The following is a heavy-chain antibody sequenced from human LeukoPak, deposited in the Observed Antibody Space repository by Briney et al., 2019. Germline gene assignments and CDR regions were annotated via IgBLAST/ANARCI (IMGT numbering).Heavy chain of an antibody. V-gene: IGHV3-21*01. CDR2: INNVGSHI. D-gene: IGHD4-11*01. CDR1: GFTFSSSA. CDR3: TRDPTQYLRYGYFDY. Sequence: PGGSPTLSCAASGFTFSSSAMNWVRQAPGKGLEWVSSINNVGSHIYYAGSVRGRFTISRDNAKNSLYLQMSSLRAEDTAVYYCTRDPTQYLRYGYFDYWGQGTLVTVSS. J-gene: IGHJ4*02.